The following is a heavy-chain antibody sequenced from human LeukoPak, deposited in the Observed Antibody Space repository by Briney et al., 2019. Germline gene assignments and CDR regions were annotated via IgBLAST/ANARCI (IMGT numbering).Heavy chain of an antibody. CDR3: ARGRNVVTLTTTRLFDY. J-gene: IGHJ4*02. CDR1: GYTFTDYY. CDR2: INPNSGGT. V-gene: IGHV1-2*02. Sequence: GASVKVSCKASGYTFTDYYMHWVRQAPGQGLEWMGWINPNSGGTSYAQKFQGRVTMTRDTSFSTAYMELSRVGSDDTAVYYCARGRNVVTLTTTRLFDYWGQGTLVTVSS. D-gene: IGHD4-17*01.